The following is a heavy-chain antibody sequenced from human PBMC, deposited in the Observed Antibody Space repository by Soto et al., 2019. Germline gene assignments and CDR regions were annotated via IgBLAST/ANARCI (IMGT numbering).Heavy chain of an antibody. V-gene: IGHV5-51*01. J-gene: IGHJ5*02. D-gene: IGHD2-15*01. CDR2: IYPGDSDT. CDR3: ASSPLVAGWFDP. Sequence: LGEFLKISCKGSGYSFTSYWIGWVRQMPGKGLEWMGIIYPGDSDTRYSPSFQGQVTISADKSISTAYLQWSSLKASDTAMYYCASSPLVAGWFDPWGQGTLVAAPQ. CDR1: GYSFTSYW.